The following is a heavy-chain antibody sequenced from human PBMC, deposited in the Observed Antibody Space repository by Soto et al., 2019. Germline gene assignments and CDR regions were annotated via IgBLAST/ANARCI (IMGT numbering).Heavy chain of an antibody. CDR1: GFTFSGLG. CDR3: ARDGVGHTTFFGYFDY. Sequence: QVQLVESGGGVVQPGRTLRLSCAASGFTFSGLGMHWVRQAPGKGLERVAVIRYDGSNIYYAEAVKGRFTISRDNSKYTLYLQMNSLRADDTAVYYCARDGVGHTTFFGYFDYWGQGTLVTVSS. CDR2: IRYDGSNI. D-gene: IGHD1-26*01. J-gene: IGHJ4*02. V-gene: IGHV3-33*01.